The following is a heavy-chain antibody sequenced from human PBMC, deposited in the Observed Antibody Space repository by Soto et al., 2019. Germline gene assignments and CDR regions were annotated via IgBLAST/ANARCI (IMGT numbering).Heavy chain of an antibody. Sequence: SETLSLTCTVSGGSISSSSYYWGWIRQPPGKGLEWIGSIYYSGSTYYNPSLKSRVTISVDTSKNRFSLKLSSVTAADTAVYYGARHYLNNYGSGSRDYGMDVWGQGTTVTVSS. D-gene: IGHD3-10*01. CDR1: GGSISSSSYY. CDR2: IYYSGST. CDR3: ARHYLNNYGSGSRDYGMDV. V-gene: IGHV4-39*01. J-gene: IGHJ6*02.